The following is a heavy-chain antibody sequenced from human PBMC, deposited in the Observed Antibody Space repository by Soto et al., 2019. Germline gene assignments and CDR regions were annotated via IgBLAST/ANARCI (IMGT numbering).Heavy chain of an antibody. V-gene: IGHV4-34*01. CDR2: ITESGST. J-gene: IGHJ4*02. CDR3: ARGSGIVALPGELEDVKYDY. Sequence: QVQLQQWGAGLVKPSETLSLSCAVYGQSFSGHSWAWIRQPPGKGLEWIGEITESGSTYYNPSITGRVTISTDTSKNQFSLKLSSVSAADTAAYVCARGSGIVALPGELEDVKYDYWGQGTLVNVSS. D-gene: IGHD1-1*01. CDR1: GQSFSGHS.